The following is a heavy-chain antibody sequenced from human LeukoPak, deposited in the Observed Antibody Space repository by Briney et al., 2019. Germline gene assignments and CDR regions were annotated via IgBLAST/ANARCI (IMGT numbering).Heavy chain of an antibody. CDR2: INHSGST. Sequence: SETLSLTCAVYGGSFSGYYWSWIRQPPGKGLEWIGEINHSGSTNYNPSLKSRVTIPVDTSKNQFSLKLSSVTAADTAVYYCARRKFWLAHDYWGQGTLVTVSS. CDR1: GGSFSGYY. D-gene: IGHD3-9*01. J-gene: IGHJ4*02. CDR3: ARRKFWLAHDY. V-gene: IGHV4-34*01.